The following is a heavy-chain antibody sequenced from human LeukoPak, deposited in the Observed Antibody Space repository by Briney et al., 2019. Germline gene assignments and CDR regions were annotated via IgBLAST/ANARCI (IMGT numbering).Heavy chain of an antibody. CDR1: GFTFDDYA. CDR2: ISWNSGSI. J-gene: IGHJ4*02. D-gene: IGHD4-11*01. CDR3: AKAPLRTPYSPHTDY. Sequence: GGSLRLSCAASGFTFDDYAMHWVRQAPGKGLEWVSGISWNSGSIGYADSVKGRFTISRDNAKNPLYLQMNSLRAEDTALYYCAKAPLRTPYSPHTDYWGQGTLVTVSS. V-gene: IGHV3-9*01.